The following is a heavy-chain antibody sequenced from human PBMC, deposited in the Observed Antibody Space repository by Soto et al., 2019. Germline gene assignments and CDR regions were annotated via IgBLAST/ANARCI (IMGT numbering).Heavy chain of an antibody. Sequence: GASVKVSCKASEYTFTSSYIHWVRQAPGQGLEWMGIINPSGGSTTYAQKFQGRVTMTRDTSTSTVYMELSSLRSEDTAVYYCARDPSVYCGGDCPAGGDYWGQGTLVTVSS. CDR3: ARDPSVYCGGDCPAGGDY. D-gene: IGHD2-21*02. V-gene: IGHV1-46*01. CDR2: INPSGGST. CDR1: EYTFTSSY. J-gene: IGHJ4*02.